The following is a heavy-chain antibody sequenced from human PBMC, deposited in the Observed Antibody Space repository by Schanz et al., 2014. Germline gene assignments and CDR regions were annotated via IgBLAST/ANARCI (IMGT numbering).Heavy chain of an antibody. CDR1: GYTFTGYY. D-gene: IGHD2-2*02. Sequence: QVQLVQSGAEVKKSGASVKVSCKASGYTFTGYYIHWVRQAPGQGLEGMGWINPNSGDTNFAQKFQGRVTMTRDTSISTAYMEMSGLRSGVTAVYSCARGDGYCSRTNCYTTDAIDVWGQGTTVTVSS. V-gene: IGHV1-2*02. CDR2: INPNSGDT. CDR3: ARGDGYCSRTNCYTTDAIDV. J-gene: IGHJ6*02.